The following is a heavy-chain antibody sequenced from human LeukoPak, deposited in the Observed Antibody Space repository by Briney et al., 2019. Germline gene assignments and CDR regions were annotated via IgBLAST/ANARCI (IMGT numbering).Heavy chain of an antibody. CDR1: GYTFTDYY. J-gene: IGHJ4*02. CDR2: INPNSGGT. V-gene: IGHV1-2*04. D-gene: IGHD6-13*01. CDR3: ARPLAAAGIHGRLLLDY. Sequence: ASLKVSCKASGYTFTDYYIHWVRQAPGLGLEWMGWINPNSGGTNYAQKFQGWLTMTRDTSISTVFMELSRLRSDDTAVYYCARPLAAAGIHGRLLLDYWGQGTLVTVSS.